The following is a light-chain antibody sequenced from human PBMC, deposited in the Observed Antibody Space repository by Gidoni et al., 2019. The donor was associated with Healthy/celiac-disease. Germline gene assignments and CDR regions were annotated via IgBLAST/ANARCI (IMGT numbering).Light chain of an antibody. V-gene: IGLV3-21*02. CDR2: DVS. J-gene: IGLJ3*02. CDR1: NIGSKS. Sequence: SYVLTPPPSVSVDPGQTARITWGGNNIGSKSVHGSHRKPGQAPVLVFYDVSHRPSGIPGRFSGSNSGNTATLTISRVEAGDEADYYCQVWDSSSDHWVFGGGTKLTVL. CDR3: QVWDSSSDHWV.